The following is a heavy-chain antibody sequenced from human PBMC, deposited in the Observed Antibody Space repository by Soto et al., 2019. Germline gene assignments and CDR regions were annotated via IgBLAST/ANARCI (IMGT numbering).Heavy chain of an antibody. CDR1: GYIFNNYG. Sequence: ASVKVSCKTSGYIFNNYGISWVRQAPGQGLEWMGWISPYNENTNYAQKFQGRVTVTTDTSTSTAYMELRSLRSEDTAVYYCARTYYDFWSGDGMDVWGQGTTVTVSS. V-gene: IGHV1-18*01. J-gene: IGHJ6*02. CDR3: ARTYYDFWSGDGMDV. CDR2: ISPYNENT. D-gene: IGHD3-3*01.